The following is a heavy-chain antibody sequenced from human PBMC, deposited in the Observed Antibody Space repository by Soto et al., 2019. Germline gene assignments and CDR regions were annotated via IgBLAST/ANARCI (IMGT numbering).Heavy chain of an antibody. CDR3: ARGRYCSGGRCYFDY. CDR2: IKQDGSEN. D-gene: IGHD2-15*01. Sequence: PGGSLRLSCAASGFTFSSYWMSWVRQAPGEGLEWVANIKQDGSENSYVDSVKGRFTISRDNAKNSVYLQMNSLRAEDTAVYYCARGRYCSGGRCYFDYWGQGT. CDR1: GFTFSSYW. J-gene: IGHJ4*02. V-gene: IGHV3-7*04.